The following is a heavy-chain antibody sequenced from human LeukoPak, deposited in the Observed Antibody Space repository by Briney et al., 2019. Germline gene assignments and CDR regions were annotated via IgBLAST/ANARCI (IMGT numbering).Heavy chain of an antibody. Sequence: PGGSLRLSCAASGFTFDDYAMHWVRQAPGKGLEWVSGISWNSGNIGYADSVKGRFTISRDNAKNSLYLQMNSLRAEDTALYYCAKDKYPDYYYYGMDVWGQGTTVTVSS. CDR2: ISWNSGNI. V-gene: IGHV3-9*01. CDR1: GFTFDDYA. D-gene: IGHD2-2*01. J-gene: IGHJ6*02. CDR3: AKDKYPDYYYYGMDV.